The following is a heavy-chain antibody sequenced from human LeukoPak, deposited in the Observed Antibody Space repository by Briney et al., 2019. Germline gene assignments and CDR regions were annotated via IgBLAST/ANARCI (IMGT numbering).Heavy chain of an antibody. Sequence: GGSLRLSCAASGFTFSSYSMNWVRQAPGKGLEWVSYISSSSSTIYHADSVKGRFTISRDNAKNSLYLRMNSLRAEDTAVYYCARDVFGEYNWFDPWGQGTLVTVSS. CDR3: ARDVFGEYNWFDP. V-gene: IGHV3-48*01. CDR1: GFTFSSYS. J-gene: IGHJ5*02. CDR2: ISSSSSTI. D-gene: IGHD3-16*01.